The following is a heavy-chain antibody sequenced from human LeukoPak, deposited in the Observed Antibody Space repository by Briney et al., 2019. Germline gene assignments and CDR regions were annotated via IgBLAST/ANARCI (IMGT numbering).Heavy chain of an antibody. CDR1: GFTLTSYG. CDR3: ARGGARAYYMDV. CDR2: IQYDGSNK. Sequence: GGSLRLSCTASGFTLTSYGMHWVRQAPGKGLEWVAFIQYDGSNKNYADSVKGRFTISRDYSKNTLYLQMNSLRAEDTAVYYCARGGARAYYMDVWGNGTTVTVSS. V-gene: IGHV3-30*02. J-gene: IGHJ6*03. D-gene: IGHD3-16*01.